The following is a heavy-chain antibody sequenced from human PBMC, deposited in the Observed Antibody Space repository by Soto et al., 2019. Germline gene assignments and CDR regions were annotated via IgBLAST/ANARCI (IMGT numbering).Heavy chain of an antibody. D-gene: IGHD2-2*02. CDR1: GYTFTSYG. CDR3: ARDPFDCSSTSCYSSTEYGMDV. CDR2: ISAYNGNT. J-gene: IGHJ6*02. V-gene: IGHV1-18*04. Sequence: ASVKVSCKASGYTFTSYGISWVRQAPGQGLEWMGWISAYNGNTNYAQKLQGRVTMTPDTSTSTAYMELRSLRSDDTAVYYCARDPFDCSSTSCYSSTEYGMDVWGQGTTVTVSS.